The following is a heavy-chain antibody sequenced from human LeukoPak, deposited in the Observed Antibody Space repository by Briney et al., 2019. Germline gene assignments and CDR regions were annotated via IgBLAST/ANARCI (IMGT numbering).Heavy chain of an antibody. J-gene: IGHJ4*02. D-gene: IGHD3-9*01. V-gene: IGHV3-21*01. CDR3: AVDYDILTGYYTDPVPFDY. CDR2: ISSSSSYI. CDR1: GSTFSSYS. Sequence: GGSLRLSCAASGSTFSSYSMNWVRQAPGKGLEWVSSISSSSSYIYYADSVKGRFTISRDNAKNSLYLQMNSLRAEDTAVYYCAVDYDILTGYYTDPVPFDYWGQGTLVTVSS.